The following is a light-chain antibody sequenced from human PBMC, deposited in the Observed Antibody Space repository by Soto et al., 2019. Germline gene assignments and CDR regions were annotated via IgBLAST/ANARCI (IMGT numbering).Light chain of an antibody. V-gene: IGKV3-20*01. Sequence: EIVLTQSPGTLCLSPGERATLSCRASQSASSNYLAWYQQKPGQAPRLLIYAASTRATGIPDRFSGSGSGTDFTLTISRLEPEDFATYSCQQSYSPPYTFGQGTKLEIK. CDR1: QSASSNY. J-gene: IGKJ2*01. CDR2: AAS. CDR3: QQSYSPPYT.